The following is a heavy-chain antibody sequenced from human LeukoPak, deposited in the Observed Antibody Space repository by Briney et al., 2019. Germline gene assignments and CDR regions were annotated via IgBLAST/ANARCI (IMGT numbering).Heavy chain of an antibody. J-gene: IGHJ4*02. Sequence: SGPALVKPTQTLTLTCSFSGFSLSTIGMSLNWIRQPPGKALEWLARIDWDDDTYYNTSLKTRLTISKDTSSNQVVLTMTNVDPVDTGVYYCARTTTIAETDFWGQGTLVTVSS. CDR1: GFSLSTIGMS. CDR2: IDWDDDT. V-gene: IGHV2-70*11. CDR3: ARTTTIAETDF. D-gene: IGHD4/OR15-4a*01.